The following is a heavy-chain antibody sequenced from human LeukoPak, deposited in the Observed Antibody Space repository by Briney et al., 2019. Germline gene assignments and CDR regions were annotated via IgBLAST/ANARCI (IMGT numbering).Heavy chain of an antibody. CDR1: GGSISSYY. CDR2: IHTSGST. V-gene: IGHV4-4*07. Sequence: SETLSLTCTVSGGSISSYYWSWIRQPAGKGLEWIGRIHTSGSTNHSPSLKSRVTMTVDTSKNQFSLKLSSVTAADTAVYYCARWGYYYDRSVYYRTGDYWGQGTLVTVSS. J-gene: IGHJ4*02. CDR3: ARWGYYYDRSVYYRTGDY. D-gene: IGHD3-22*01.